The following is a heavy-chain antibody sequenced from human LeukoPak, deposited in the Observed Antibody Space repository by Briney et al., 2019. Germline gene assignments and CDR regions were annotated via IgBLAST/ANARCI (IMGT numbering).Heavy chain of an antibody. J-gene: IGHJ4*02. CDR2: IWYDGSNK. Sequence: GGSLRLSCAASGFIFSSYAMSWVRQAPGKGLEWVAVIWYDGSNKYYADSVKGRFTISRDNSKNTLYLQMNSLRAEDTAVYYCAKARSSSSWYFDYWGQGTLVTVSP. CDR1: GFIFSSYA. CDR3: AKARSSSSWYFDY. V-gene: IGHV3-33*06. D-gene: IGHD6-13*01.